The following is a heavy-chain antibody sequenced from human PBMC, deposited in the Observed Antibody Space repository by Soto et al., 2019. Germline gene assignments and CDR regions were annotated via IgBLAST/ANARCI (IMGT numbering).Heavy chain of an antibody. CDR1: GFTFSSYG. J-gene: IGHJ6*02. V-gene: IGHV3-30*18. CDR2: ISYDGSNK. CDR3: AKGPYYDFWSGYYRPRYYYYGMEV. D-gene: IGHD3-3*01. Sequence: PGGSLRLSCAASGFTFSSYGIHWVRQAPGKGLEWVAVISYDGSNKYYADSVKGRFTISRDNSKNALYLQMNSLRAEDTAVYYCAKGPYYDFWSGYYRPRYYYYGMEVWGQGTTVTVSS.